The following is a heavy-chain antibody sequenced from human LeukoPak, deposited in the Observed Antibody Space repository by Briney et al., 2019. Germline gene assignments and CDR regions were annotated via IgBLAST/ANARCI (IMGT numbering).Heavy chain of an antibody. J-gene: IGHJ6*04. CDR3: AELGITMIGGV. CDR1: GFIFSTYN. Sequence: GGSLRLSCSASGFIFSTYNMNWVRQAPGKALEWVSSITSSSSRTFYADSVKGRYTISRDNAKNSLYLQMDSLRAEDTAVYYCAELGITMIGGVWGKGTTVTISS. V-gene: IGHV3-21*01. D-gene: IGHD3-10*02. CDR2: ITSSSSRT.